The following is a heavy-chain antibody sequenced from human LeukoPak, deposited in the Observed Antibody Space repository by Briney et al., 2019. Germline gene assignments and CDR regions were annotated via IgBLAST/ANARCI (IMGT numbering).Heavy chain of an antibody. CDR1: GGSISSSSYY. J-gene: IGHJ3*02. D-gene: IGHD3-22*01. CDR2: IYYSGNT. CDR3: ARESYYDSSGYSHDAFDI. Sequence: SETLSLTCTVSGGSISSSSYYWAWIRQPPGKRLEWIGSIYYSGNTYYKSSLKSRVTIAVDTSKNRFSLKLNSVTAADTAVYYCARESYYDSSGYSHDAFDIWGQGTMVTVSS. V-gene: IGHV4-39*07.